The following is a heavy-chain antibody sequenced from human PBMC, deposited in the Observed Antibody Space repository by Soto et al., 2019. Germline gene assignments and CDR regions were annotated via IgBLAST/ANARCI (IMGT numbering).Heavy chain of an antibody. Sequence: SVKVSCKASGGTFSSYAISGVRQAPGQGLEWMGGIIPIFGTANYAQKFQGRVTITADKSTSTAYMELSSLRSEDTAVYYCARSVSYYDSSGYSGFGYWGQGTLVTVSS. CDR2: IIPIFGTA. CDR1: GGTFSSYA. J-gene: IGHJ4*02. V-gene: IGHV1-69*06. CDR3: ARSVSYYDSSGYSGFGY. D-gene: IGHD3-22*01.